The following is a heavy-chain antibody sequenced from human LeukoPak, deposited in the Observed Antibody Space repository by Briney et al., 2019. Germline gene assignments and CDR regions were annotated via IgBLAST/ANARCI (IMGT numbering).Heavy chain of an antibody. V-gene: IGHV3-48*02. CDR1: GSTFSTYS. J-gene: IGHJ4*02. CDR2: ISSGSGTI. Sequence: GGSLRLSCAASGSTFSTYSMNWVRQAPGKGLEWVSYISSGSGTIRYADSVKGRFTISRDNAKNSLYLHMSSLRDEDTAVYYCAGDSGYAFDYWGRGTLVTASS. D-gene: IGHD3-10*01. CDR3: AGDSGYAFDY.